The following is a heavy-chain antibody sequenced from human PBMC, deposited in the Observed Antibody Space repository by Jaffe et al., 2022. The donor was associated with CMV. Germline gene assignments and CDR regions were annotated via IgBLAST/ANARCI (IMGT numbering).Heavy chain of an antibody. CDR1: GFTFDDYA. D-gene: IGHD2-8*02. CDR3: AKDISSHWWGSFDY. V-gene: IGHV3-9*01. Sequence: EVQLVESGGGLVQPGRSLRLSCAASGFTFDDYAMHWVRQAPGKGLEWVSGISWNSGSIGYADSVKGRFTISRDNAKNSLYLQMNSLRAEDTALYYCAKDISSHWWGSFDYWGQGTLVTVSS. J-gene: IGHJ4*02. CDR2: ISWNSGSI.